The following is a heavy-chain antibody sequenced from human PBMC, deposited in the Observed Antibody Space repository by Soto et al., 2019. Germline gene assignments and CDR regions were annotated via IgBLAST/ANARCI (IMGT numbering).Heavy chain of an antibody. J-gene: IGHJ4*02. D-gene: IGHD3-16*02. CDR3: ARDGLLFSGPYRPSRFDY. Sequence: GGSLRLSCAASGFKFSDYWMSWVRQAPGKGLEWVGNIKHDTSEAHYADSVKGRFTITRDNIKNLLFLQMNGLRSDDTASYYCARDGLLFSGPYRPSRFDYWGLGTLVTVSS. CDR2: IKHDTSEA. CDR1: GFKFSDYW. V-gene: IGHV3-7*03.